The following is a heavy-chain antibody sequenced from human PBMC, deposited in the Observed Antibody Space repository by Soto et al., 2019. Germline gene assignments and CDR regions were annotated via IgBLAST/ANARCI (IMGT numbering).Heavy chain of an antibody. J-gene: IGHJ6*02. D-gene: IGHD3-22*01. CDR2: IIPIFGTA. V-gene: IGHV1-69*01. Sequence: QVQLVQSGAEVKKPGSSVKVSCKASGGTFSSYAISWVRQAPGQGLEWMGGIIPIFGTANYAQKFQGRVTITADESTSTAYMELSSRRSEDTAVYYCARHYDSSGYYYGYYYGMDVWGQGTTVTVSS. CDR3: ARHYDSSGYYYGYYYGMDV. CDR1: GGTFSSYA.